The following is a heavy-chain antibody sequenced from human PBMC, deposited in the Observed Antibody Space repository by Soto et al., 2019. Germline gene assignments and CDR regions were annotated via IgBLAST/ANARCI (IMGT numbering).Heavy chain of an antibody. J-gene: IGHJ6*02. Sequence: QVQLVESGGGVVQPGRSLRLSCAASGFTFSSYGMHWVRQAPGKGLEWVAVIWYDGSNKYYADFVKGRFTISRDNSKNTLYLQMNSLRAEDTAVYYCAREMQTYYYYGMDVWGQGTTVTVSS. CDR2: IWYDGSNK. CDR3: AREMQTYYYYGMDV. CDR1: GFTFSSYG. V-gene: IGHV3-33*01.